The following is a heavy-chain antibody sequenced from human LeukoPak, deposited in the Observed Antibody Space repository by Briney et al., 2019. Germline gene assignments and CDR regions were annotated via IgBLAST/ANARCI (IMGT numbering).Heavy chain of an antibody. CDR1: GFTFSSYA. D-gene: IGHD5-12*01. V-gene: IGHV3-21*01. CDR3: ARDETPTNGYDSYDF. Sequence: GGSLRLSCAASGFTFSSYAMSWVRQAPGKGLEWVSSISSTSSYIYYADSMKGRFTISRDNAKNSLYLQMNSLRAEDTAVYYCARDETPTNGYDSYDFWGQGTLVTVST. CDR2: ISSTSSYI. J-gene: IGHJ4*02.